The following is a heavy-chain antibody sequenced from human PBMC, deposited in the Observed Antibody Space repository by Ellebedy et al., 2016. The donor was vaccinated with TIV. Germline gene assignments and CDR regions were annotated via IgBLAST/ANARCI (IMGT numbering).Heavy chain of an antibody. CDR3: AKDGGYGYFDY. CDR1: GFILSSYG. Sequence: GGSLRLSCAASGFILSSYGMHWVRQAPGKGLEWVALIWFDGSKEYYADSVKGRFTISRDNSKNTVYLQMNSLRAEDTAVYYCAKDGGYGYFDYWGQGTLVTVSS. D-gene: IGHD3-16*01. CDR2: IWFDGSKE. J-gene: IGHJ4*02. V-gene: IGHV3-33*06.